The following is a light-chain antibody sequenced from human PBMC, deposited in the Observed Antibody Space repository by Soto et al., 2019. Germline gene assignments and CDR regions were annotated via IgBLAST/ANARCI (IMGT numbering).Light chain of an antibody. J-gene: IGLJ2*01. V-gene: IGLV2-8*01. Sequence: QSVLTQPPSASGSPGQSVTISCTGTSSDVGIFNYVSWYQQHPDQAPKLLIFEVNKRPSGVPDRFSVSKSGNTASLTVSGLQAEDEADYYCCSYAGSNTLIFGGGTKLTVL. CDR2: EVN. CDR1: SSDVGIFNY. CDR3: CSYAGSNTLI.